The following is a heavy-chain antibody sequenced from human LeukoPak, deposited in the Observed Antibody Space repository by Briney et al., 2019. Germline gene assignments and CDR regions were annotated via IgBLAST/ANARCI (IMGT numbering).Heavy chain of an antibody. CDR3: AKEPTTGGNY. V-gene: IGHV3-48*01. J-gene: IGHJ4*02. CDR1: GFTFSSYS. Sequence: GGSLRLSCAASGFTFSSYSMNWVHQAPGKGLEWVSYISSSSSTIYYADSVKGRFTISGDNAKNPLYLQMNSLRAEDTAVYYCAKEPTTGGNYWGQGTLVTVSS. CDR2: ISSSSSTI. D-gene: IGHD1-1*01.